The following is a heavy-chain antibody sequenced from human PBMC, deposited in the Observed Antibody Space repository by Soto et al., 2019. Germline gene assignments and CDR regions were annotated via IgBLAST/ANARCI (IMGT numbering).Heavy chain of an antibody. V-gene: IGHV4-39*01. Sequence: QLQLQESGPGLVKPSETLSLTCTVSGDSISSSYYWGWVRQPPGKGLECIGAVYYTGFTYYNPSLKSRITISLETSKNQVSLRLSSVTAADTAIYYCARLPVVVIALGYFDPWGPGTLVTVSS. CDR1: GDSISSSYY. CDR3: ARLPVVVIALGYFDP. D-gene: IGHD2-21*01. CDR2: VYYTGFT. J-gene: IGHJ5*02.